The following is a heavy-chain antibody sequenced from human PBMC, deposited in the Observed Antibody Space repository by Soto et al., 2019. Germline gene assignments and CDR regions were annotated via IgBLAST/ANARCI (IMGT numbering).Heavy chain of an antibody. Sequence: SVKVSCKASGFTFTSSAMQWVRQARGQRLEWIGWIVVGSGHTNYAQKFQERVTITRDMSTSTAYMELSSLRSEDTAVYYCAADSRYCSRGNLQDYWGQGTLVTVSS. CDR1: GFTFTSSA. CDR3: AADSRYCSRGNLQDY. V-gene: IGHV1-58*02. CDR2: IVVGSGHT. J-gene: IGHJ4*02. D-gene: IGHD2-15*01.